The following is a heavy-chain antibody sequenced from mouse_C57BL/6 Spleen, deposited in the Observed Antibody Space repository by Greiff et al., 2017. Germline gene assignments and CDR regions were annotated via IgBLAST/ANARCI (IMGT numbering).Heavy chain of an antibody. CDR1: GYSFTGYY. CDR3: AKSYFLDY. Sequence: EVQLQQSGPELVKPGASVKISCKASGYSFTGYYMNWVKQSPEKSLEWIGEINPSTGGTTYNQKFKAKATLTVDKSSSTAYMQLKSLTSEDSAVYYCAKSYFLDYWGQGTSVTVSS. CDR2: INPSTGGT. V-gene: IGHV1-42*01. D-gene: IGHD1-1*01. J-gene: IGHJ4*01.